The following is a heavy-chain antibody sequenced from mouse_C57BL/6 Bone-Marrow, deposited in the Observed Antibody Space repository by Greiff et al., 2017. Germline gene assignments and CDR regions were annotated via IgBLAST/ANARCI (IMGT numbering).Heavy chain of an antibody. V-gene: IGHV14-2*01. D-gene: IGHD2-5*01. Sequence: VQLQQSGAELVKPGASVKLSCTASGFTFKDYWMHWVKQRTEQGLVWIGGIDPEDGETKYAPKFQGKATITADTSSNAAYLQLSSLTSEDSAVYYCARGNSKGYFDVWGRGTTVTVSS. CDR1: GFTFKDYW. CDR2: IDPEDGET. CDR3: ARGNSKGYFDV. J-gene: IGHJ1*03.